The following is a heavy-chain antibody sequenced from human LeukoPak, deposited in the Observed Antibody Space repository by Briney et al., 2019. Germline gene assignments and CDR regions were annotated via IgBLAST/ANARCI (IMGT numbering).Heavy chain of an antibody. CDR3: ARLFRRKVVVNNWFDP. CDR1: GYSFTSYW. D-gene: IGHD3-22*01. Sequence: GESLKISCKGSGYSFTSYWIGWVRQMPGKGLEWMGIIYPGDSDTRYSPSFQGQVTISADKSISTAYLQWSGLKASDTAMYYCARLFRRKVVVNNWFDPWGQGTLVTVSS. V-gene: IGHV5-51*01. J-gene: IGHJ5*02. CDR2: IYPGDSDT.